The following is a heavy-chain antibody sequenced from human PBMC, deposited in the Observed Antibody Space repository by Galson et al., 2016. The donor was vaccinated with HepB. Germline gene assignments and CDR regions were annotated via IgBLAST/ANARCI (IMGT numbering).Heavy chain of an antibody. J-gene: IGHJ6*03. CDR3: ARGISEQRKPSAYYYYGDV. CDR2: TYYRSKWYN. D-gene: IGHD1/OR15-1a*01. V-gene: IGHV6-1*01. Sequence: CAISGDSVSSNSASWNFIRQSPSRGLEWLGRTYYRSKWYNDYAVSVRSRITINPDTSKNQFSLQLNSVTPEDTAVYYCARGISEQRKPSAYYYYGDVWGKGTKVTFSS. CDR1: GDSVSSNSAS.